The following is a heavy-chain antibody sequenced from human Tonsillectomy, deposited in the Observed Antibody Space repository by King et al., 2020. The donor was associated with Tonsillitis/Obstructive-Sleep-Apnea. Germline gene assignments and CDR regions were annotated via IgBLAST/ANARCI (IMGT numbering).Heavy chain of an antibody. V-gene: IGHV4-59*01. CDR2: IYYSGST. J-gene: IGHJ5*02. CDR1: GGSISSYY. Sequence: VQLQESGPGLVKPSETLSLTCTVSGGSISSYYWSLIRQPPGKGLEWIGYIYYSGSTNYNPSLKSRVTISVDTSKNQFSLKLSSVTAADTAVYYCARWAKLGDWFDPWGQGTLVTVSS. D-gene: IGHD4/OR15-4a*01. CDR3: ARWAKLGDWFDP.